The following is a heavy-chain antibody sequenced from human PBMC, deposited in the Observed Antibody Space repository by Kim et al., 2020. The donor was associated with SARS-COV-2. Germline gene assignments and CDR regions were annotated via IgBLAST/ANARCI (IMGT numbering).Heavy chain of an antibody. CDR1: GGSFSGYY. CDR3: ARGRRTGIHYFDY. J-gene: IGHJ4*02. D-gene: IGHD1-1*01. V-gene: IGHV4-34*01. CDR2: INHSGST. Sequence: SETLSLTCAVYGGSFSGYYWSWIRQPPGKGLEWIGEINHSGSTNYNPSLKSRVTISVDTSKNQFSLKLSSVTAADTTVYYCARGRRTGIHYFDYWGQGTLVTVSS.